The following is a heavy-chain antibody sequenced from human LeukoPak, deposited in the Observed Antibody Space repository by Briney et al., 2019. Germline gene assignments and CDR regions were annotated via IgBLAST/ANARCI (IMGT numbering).Heavy chain of an antibody. Sequence: RGSLRPSCAASGFTFSSYAISWVPQGPGKGLDWDSAINGSGGSTYYADSVKGRFTISRDNSKNTLYLQMNSLRAEDRAVYYGAKELIWGQGTLVTVSS. CDR1: GFTFSSYA. J-gene: IGHJ4*02. D-gene: IGHD2-8*01. V-gene: IGHV3-23*01. CDR3: AKELI. CDR2: INGSGGST.